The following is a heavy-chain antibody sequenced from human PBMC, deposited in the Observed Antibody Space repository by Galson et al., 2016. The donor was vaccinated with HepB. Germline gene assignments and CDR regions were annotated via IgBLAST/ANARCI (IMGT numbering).Heavy chain of an antibody. CDR1: GFTFSSYS. V-gene: IGHV3-48*01. J-gene: IGHJ4*02. CDR3: ARDNGDLDY. D-gene: IGHD4-17*01. CDR2: ISSSGNAR. Sequence: SLRLSCAASGFTFSSYSMNWIRQAPGKGLEWVSYISSSGNARYYADSVQGRFTISRDNAKNSLHLQMNSLRAEDTAVYYCARDNGDLDYWGQGTLVTVSS.